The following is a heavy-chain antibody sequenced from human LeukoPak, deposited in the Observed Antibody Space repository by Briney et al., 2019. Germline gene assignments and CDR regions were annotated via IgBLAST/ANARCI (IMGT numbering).Heavy chain of an antibody. CDR2: MNPNSGNT. J-gene: IGHJ4*02. V-gene: IGHV1-8*01. D-gene: IGHD3-22*01. CDR3: ARGGKYYHDSSGYYRGNDY. CDR1: GYTFTSYD. Sequence: VASVKVSCKASGYTFTSYDINWVRQATGQGLEWMGWMNPNSGNTGYAQKFQGRVTMTRNTSISTAYMELSSLRSEDTAVYYCARGGKYYHDSSGYYRGNDYWGQGTLVTVSS.